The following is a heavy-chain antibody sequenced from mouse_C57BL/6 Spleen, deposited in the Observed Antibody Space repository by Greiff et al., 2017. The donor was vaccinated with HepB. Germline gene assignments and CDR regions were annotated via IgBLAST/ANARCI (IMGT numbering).Heavy chain of an antibody. V-gene: IGHV1-61*01. Sequence: VQLQQPGAELVRPGSSVKLSCKASGYTFTSYWMDWVKQRPGQGLEWIGNIYPSDSETHYNQKFKDKATLTVDKSSSTAYMQLSSLTSEDSAVYYCARGGIYYGNYGIAYWGQGTLVTVSA. CDR1: GYTFTSYW. CDR2: IYPSDSET. D-gene: IGHD2-1*01. CDR3: ARGGIYYGNYGIAY. J-gene: IGHJ3*01.